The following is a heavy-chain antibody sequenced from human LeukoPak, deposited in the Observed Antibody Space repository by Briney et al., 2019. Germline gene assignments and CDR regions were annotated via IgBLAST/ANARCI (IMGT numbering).Heavy chain of an antibody. D-gene: IGHD6-13*01. CDR3: TTYSSSWYYFDY. Sequence: PGGSLRLSCAASGFTFSNAWMSWVRQAPGKGLEWVGRIKSNTEGGTTEYATPVKARFTISRDDSTNTLYLQMNSLKTEDTAMYYCTTYSSSWYYFDYWGQGTLVTVSS. CDR2: IKSNTEGGTT. V-gene: IGHV3-15*01. J-gene: IGHJ4*02. CDR1: GFTFSNAW.